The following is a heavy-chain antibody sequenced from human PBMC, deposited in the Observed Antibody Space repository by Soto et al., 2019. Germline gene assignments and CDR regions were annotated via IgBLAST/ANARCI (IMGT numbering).Heavy chain of an antibody. CDR3: ARGYCSGGSCSGYYMDV. Sequence: GGSLRLSCAASGFTFSSYSMHWVRQAPGKGLVWVSRINSDGSSTSYADSVKGRFTISRDNPKNTLYLQMNSLRAEDTAMYYCARGYCSGGSCSGYYMDVWGKGTTVTVSS. CDR1: GFTFSSYS. J-gene: IGHJ6*03. CDR2: INSDGSST. V-gene: IGHV3-74*01. D-gene: IGHD2-15*01.